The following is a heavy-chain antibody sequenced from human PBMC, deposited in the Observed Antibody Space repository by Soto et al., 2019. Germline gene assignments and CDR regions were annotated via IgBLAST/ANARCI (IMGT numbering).Heavy chain of an antibody. CDR1: GYSISSGYY. J-gene: IGHJ5*02. V-gene: IGHV4-38-2*01. Sequence: SETLSLTCGVSGYSISSGYYWGWIRQPPGKGLEWIASIYHSGSTYYNPSLKSRVTISVDTSKNQFSLKLSSVTAADTAVYYCARGAATVTPGWFDPWGQGTLVTVS. CDR2: IYHSGST. D-gene: IGHD4-17*01. CDR3: ARGAATVTPGWFDP.